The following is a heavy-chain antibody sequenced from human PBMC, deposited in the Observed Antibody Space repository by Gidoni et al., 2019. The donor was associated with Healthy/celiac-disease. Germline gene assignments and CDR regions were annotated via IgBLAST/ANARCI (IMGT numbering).Heavy chain of an antibody. Sequence: QVQLVESGGGVVQPGRSLRLSCAASGFTFSSYAMHWVRQAPGKGLEWVAVISYDGSNKYYEDSVKGRFTISRDNSKNTLYLQMNSLRAEDTAVYYCARDRPPLRFLEWLLFGDAFDIWGQGTMVTVSS. CDR1: GFTFSSYA. CDR2: ISYDGSNK. V-gene: IGHV3-30-3*01. J-gene: IGHJ3*02. CDR3: ARDRPPLRFLEWLLFGDAFDI. D-gene: IGHD3-3*01.